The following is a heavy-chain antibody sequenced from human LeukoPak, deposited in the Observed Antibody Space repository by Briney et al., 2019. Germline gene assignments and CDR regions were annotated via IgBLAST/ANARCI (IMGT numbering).Heavy chain of an antibody. V-gene: IGHV1-69*06. CDR3: ARESNVWGSYRYTALDY. CDR1: GGTFSSYA. D-gene: IGHD3-16*02. J-gene: IGHJ4*02. Sequence: ASVKVSCKASGGTFSSYAISWVRQAPGQGLEWMGGIIPIFGTANYAQKFQGRVTITADKSTSTAYMELSSLRSEDTAVYYCARESNVWGSYRYTALDYWGQGTLVTVSS. CDR2: IIPIFGTA.